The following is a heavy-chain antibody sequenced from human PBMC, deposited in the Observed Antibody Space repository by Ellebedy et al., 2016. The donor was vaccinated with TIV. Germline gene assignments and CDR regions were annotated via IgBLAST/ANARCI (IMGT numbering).Heavy chain of an antibody. CDR3: ARASNYYDSSGSGY. Sequence: AASVKVSCKASGYTFTSYGISWVRQAPGQGLEWMGWISGYNGNTWYAQKLQGRVTMTTDTSTSTAYMELRRLRSDDTAVYYCARASNYYDSSGSGYWGPGTVVTVSS. CDR2: ISGYNGNT. D-gene: IGHD3-22*01. J-gene: IGHJ4*02. CDR1: GYTFTSYG. V-gene: IGHV1-18*04.